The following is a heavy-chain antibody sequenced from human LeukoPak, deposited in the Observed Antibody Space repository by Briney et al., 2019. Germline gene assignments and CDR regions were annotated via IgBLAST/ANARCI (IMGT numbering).Heavy chain of an antibody. CDR1: GFTFSSYG. Sequence: GGSLRLSCAASGFTFSSYGMHWVRQAPGKGLEWVAVISYDGSNKYYADSVKGRFTISRDNSKNTLYLQMNSLRAEDTAVYYCAKENYDSSGYYSNGYWGQGTLVTVSS. J-gene: IGHJ4*02. CDR2: ISYDGSNK. V-gene: IGHV3-30*18. D-gene: IGHD3-22*01. CDR3: AKENYDSSGYYSNGY.